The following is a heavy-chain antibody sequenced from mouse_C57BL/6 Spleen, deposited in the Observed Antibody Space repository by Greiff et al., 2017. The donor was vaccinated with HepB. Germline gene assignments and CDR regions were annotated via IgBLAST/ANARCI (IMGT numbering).Heavy chain of an antibody. V-gene: IGHV1-69*01. D-gene: IGHD1-1*01. CDR2: IDPSDSYT. Sequence: QVQLQQPGAELVMPGASVKLSCKASGYTFTSYWMHWVKQRPGQGLEWIGEIDPSDSYTNYNQKFKGKSTLTVDKSSSTAYMQLSSLTSEDSAVYYCARSTGSSLDYAMDYWGQGTSVTVSS. J-gene: IGHJ4*01. CDR3: ARSTGSSLDYAMDY. CDR1: GYTFTSYW.